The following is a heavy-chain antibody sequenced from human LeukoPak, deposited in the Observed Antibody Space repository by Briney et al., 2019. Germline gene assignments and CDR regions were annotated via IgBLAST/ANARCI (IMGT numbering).Heavy chain of an antibody. V-gene: IGHV3-53*01. CDR2: IYSGGST. J-gene: IGHJ4*02. D-gene: IGHD6-6*01. CDR3: AAYLGGSAARPTY. CDR1: GFIVSSNY. Sequence: PGGSLGLSCAASGFIVSSNYMSWVRQAPGKGLGWVSVIYSGGSTDYADSVKGRFTISRDNSKNTLHLQMNSLRAEDTAVYYCAAYLGGSAARPTYWGQGTLVTVSS.